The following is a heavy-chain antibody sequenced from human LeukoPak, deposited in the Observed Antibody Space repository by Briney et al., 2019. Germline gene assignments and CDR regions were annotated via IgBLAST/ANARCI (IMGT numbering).Heavy chain of an antibody. Sequence: KPSETLSLTCTVSGGSISSHYWNWIRQPPGEGLEWIGYIYYSGSTNYNPSLKSRVTISVDTSKNQFSLKLSSVTAADTAVYYCARRSREGALFDYWGQGTLVTVSS. J-gene: IGHJ4*02. CDR2: IYYSGST. V-gene: IGHV4-59*08. D-gene: IGHD3-16*01. CDR3: ARRSREGALFDY. CDR1: GGSISSHY.